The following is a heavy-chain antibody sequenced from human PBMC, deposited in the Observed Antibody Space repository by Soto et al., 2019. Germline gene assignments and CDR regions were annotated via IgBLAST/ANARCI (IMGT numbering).Heavy chain of an antibody. V-gene: IGHV4-34*01. J-gene: IGHJ6*02. CDR1: GASFSCYY. Sequence: SETQSRACPFYGASFSCYYLHWNRPPPGKGLEWIGEINHSGSTNYNPSLKSRVTISVDTSKNQFSLKLSSVTAADTAVYYCASIMGARPYYYYYGMDVWGQGTTVTVSS. CDR2: INHSGST. CDR3: ASIMGARPYYYYYGMDV. D-gene: IGHD6-6*01.